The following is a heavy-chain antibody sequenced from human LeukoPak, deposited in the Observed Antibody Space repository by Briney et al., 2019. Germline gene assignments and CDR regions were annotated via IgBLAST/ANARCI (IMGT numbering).Heavy chain of an antibody. J-gene: IGHJ6*02. D-gene: IGHD3-22*01. CDR2: ISSSGSTI. Sequence: GGSLRLSCAASGFTFSDYYMSWIRQAPGKGLEWVSYISSSGSTIYYADSVEGRFTISRDNAKNSLYLQMNSLRAEDTAVYYCARVDDYYDSSGYRYYYGTDVWGQGTTVTVSS. V-gene: IGHV3-11*01. CDR1: GFTFSDYY. CDR3: ARVDDYYDSSGYRYYYGTDV.